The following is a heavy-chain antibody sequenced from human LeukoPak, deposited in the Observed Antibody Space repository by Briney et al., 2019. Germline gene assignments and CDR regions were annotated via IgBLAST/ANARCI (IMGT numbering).Heavy chain of an antibody. D-gene: IGHD3-10*01. CDR1: GYTFTSYY. CDR2: INPSGGST. V-gene: IGHV1-46*01. Sequence: ASVKVSCKASGYTFTSYYMHWVRQAPGQGLEWMGIINPSGGSTSYAQKFQGRVTMTRDTSTSTVYMELSSLRSEDTAVYYCARGGILWFGELLYYFDYWGQGTLVTVSS. CDR3: ARGGILWFGELLYYFDY. J-gene: IGHJ4*02.